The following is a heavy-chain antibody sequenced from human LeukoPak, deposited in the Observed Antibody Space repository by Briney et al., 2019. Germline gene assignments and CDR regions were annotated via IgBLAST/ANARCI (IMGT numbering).Heavy chain of an antibody. V-gene: IGHV1-18*01. D-gene: IGHD2-2*02. J-gene: IGHJ6*02. CDR1: GYTFTGYG. CDR2: ISAYNGNT. CDR3: ARAPLYCSSTSCYIPYYYGMDV. Sequence: GASVKVSCKASGYTFTGYGISWVRQAPGQGLEWMGWISAYNGNTNYAQKLQGRVTMTTDTSTSTAYMELRSLRSDDTAVYYCARAPLYCSSTSCYIPYYYGMDVWGQGTTVTVSS.